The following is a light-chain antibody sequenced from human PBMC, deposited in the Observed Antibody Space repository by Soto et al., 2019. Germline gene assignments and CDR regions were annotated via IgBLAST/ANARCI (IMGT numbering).Light chain of an antibody. V-gene: IGKV3-20*01. CDR1: QTVNSDY. Sequence: EIVLTQSPGTLSLSPGERATLSCTTSQTVNSDYLAWYQQKPGQAPRLLIYGVFNRATGIPDRFSGSGSGTYFTLTISGLEPEDSAVYYCQHYEGSPRTFGQGTNLEI. CDR3: QHYEGSPRT. CDR2: GVF. J-gene: IGKJ2*01.